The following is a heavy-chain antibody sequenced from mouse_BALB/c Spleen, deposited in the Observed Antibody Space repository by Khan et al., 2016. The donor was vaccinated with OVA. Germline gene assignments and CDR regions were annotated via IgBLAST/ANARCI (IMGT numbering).Heavy chain of an antibody. Sequence: QVQLKQSGAERAKPGASVKMSCKASGYTFTTYWMHWVKQRPGQGLEWIGYINLTSGYTDYNEKFKDRATLSADKSSSTAYMQLSSLTSEDSAVYYCTRDRIDYWGQGTTLTVSS. V-gene: IGHV1-7*01. CDR3: TRDRIDY. J-gene: IGHJ2*01. CDR1: GYTFTTYW. CDR2: INLTSGYT.